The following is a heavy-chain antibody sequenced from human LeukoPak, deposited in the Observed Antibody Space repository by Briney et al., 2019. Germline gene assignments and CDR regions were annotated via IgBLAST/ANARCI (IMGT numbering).Heavy chain of an antibody. CDR1: GFTFSGSA. CDR2: ISANGDNT. J-gene: IGHJ5*02. V-gene: IGHV3-64D*06. CDR3: VRDLT. Sequence: GGSLRLSCSASGFTFSGSAMHWVRQAPGKGPEFVPGISANGDNTYYGDSVKVRFTISRDNSKNTVHLQMSSLSPEDTAVYYCVRDLTWGQGTLVIVSS.